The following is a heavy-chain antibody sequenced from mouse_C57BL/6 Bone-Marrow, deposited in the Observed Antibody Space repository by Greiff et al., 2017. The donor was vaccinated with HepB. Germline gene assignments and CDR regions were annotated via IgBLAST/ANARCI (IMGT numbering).Heavy chain of an antibody. Sequence: EVQLQESGGGLVKPGGSLKLSCAASGFTFSSYAMSWVRQTPEKRLEWVATISDGGSYTYYPDNVKGRFTISRDNAKNNLYLQMSHLKSEDTAMYYCARDGYFLFAYWGQGTLGTVSA. J-gene: IGHJ3*01. D-gene: IGHD2-3*01. CDR3: ARDGYFLFAY. V-gene: IGHV5-4*01. CDR2: ISDGGSYT. CDR1: GFTFSSYA.